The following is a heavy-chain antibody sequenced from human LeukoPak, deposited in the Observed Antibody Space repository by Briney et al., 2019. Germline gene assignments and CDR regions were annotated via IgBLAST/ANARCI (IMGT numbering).Heavy chain of an antibody. CDR3: ARGRREYSGSYRSNWFDP. D-gene: IGHD1-26*01. J-gene: IGHJ5*02. V-gene: IGHV4-34*01. Sequence: SETLSLTCAVYGGSFSGYYWSWIRQPPGKGLEWIGEINHSGSTSYNPSLESRVTISVDTSKNQFSLKLSSVTAADTAVYYCARGRREYSGSYRSNWFDPWGQGTLVTVSS. CDR1: GGSFSGYY. CDR2: INHSGST.